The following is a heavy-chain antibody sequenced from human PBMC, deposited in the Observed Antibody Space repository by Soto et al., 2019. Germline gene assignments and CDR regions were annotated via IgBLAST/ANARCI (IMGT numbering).Heavy chain of an antibody. CDR2: MNSFSGSG. Sequence: QVQLVQSGAEVKKPGASVKVSCRTSGYKFADYNMNWVRQATGRGLEWLGYMNSFSGSGGSAPQFQGRLTLTKNTARSTAYLELTNLRHDDTAVDYCARGSAFQRTGNSDFWGQGTPVTVSS. CDR3: ARGSAFQRTGNSDF. CDR1: GYKFADYN. V-gene: IGHV1-8*01. D-gene: IGHD6-19*01. J-gene: IGHJ4*02.